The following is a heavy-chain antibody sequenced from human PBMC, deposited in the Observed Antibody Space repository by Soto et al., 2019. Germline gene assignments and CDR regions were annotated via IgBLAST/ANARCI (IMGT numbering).Heavy chain of an antibody. J-gene: IGHJ3*02. Sequence: GGSLRLSCAASGFTFSSYGMHWVRQAPGKGLEWVAVISYDGSNKYYADSVKGRFTISRDNSKNTLYLQMNSLRAEDTAVYYCAKEPPTVDAFDIWGQGTMVTVSS. V-gene: IGHV3-30*18. CDR2: ISYDGSNK. D-gene: IGHD4-17*01. CDR3: AKEPPTVDAFDI. CDR1: GFTFSSYG.